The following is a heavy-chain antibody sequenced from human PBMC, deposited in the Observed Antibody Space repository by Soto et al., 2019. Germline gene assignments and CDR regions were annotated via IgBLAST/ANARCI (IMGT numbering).Heavy chain of an antibody. CDR2: IDHSGYT. CDR1: GGSFSGYY. J-gene: IGHJ5*02. CDR3: ERVRDWFEP. Sequence: PSETLSLTCAVYGGSFSGYYWNWIRQPPGKGLEWIGEIDHSGYTNYNPSLKSRVTISVDTSKNQFSLRLTSVTAADTAVYYCERVRDWFEPWCKGTMVTVSA. D-gene: IGHD3-3*01. V-gene: IGHV4-34*01.